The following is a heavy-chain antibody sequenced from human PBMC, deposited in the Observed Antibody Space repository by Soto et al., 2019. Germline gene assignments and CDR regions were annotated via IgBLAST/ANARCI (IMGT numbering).Heavy chain of an antibody. CDR3: ARGGYCSSTSCYAGEFDY. Sequence: PSETLSLTCPVSGGSISSYYWSWIRQPPGKGLEWIGYIYYSGSTNYNPSLKSRVTISVDTSKNQFSLKLSSVTAADTAVYYCARGGYCSSTSCYAGEFDYWGQGTLVTVSS. D-gene: IGHD2-2*03. CDR2: IYYSGST. V-gene: IGHV4-59*01. CDR1: GGSISSYY. J-gene: IGHJ4*02.